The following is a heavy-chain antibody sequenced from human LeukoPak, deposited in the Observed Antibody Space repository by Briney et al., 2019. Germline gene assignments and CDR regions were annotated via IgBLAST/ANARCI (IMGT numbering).Heavy chain of an antibody. Sequence: ASVKVSCKASGYTFTGYYLHWVRQAPGQGLEWMGWINPNSGMPTYAQLFQERVTLTRDTSITTPYIELHRLRSDHTAVYYCARVIPLPHKNLIDVWGQGTTVTVSS. V-gene: IGHV1-2*02. CDR1: GYTFTGYY. D-gene: IGHD2/OR15-2a*01. CDR2: INPNSGMP. CDR3: ARVIPLPHKNLIDV. J-gene: IGHJ6*02.